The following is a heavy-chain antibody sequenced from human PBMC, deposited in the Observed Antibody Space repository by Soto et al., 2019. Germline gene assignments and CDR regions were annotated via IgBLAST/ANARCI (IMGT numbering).Heavy chain of an antibody. D-gene: IGHD3-16*01. V-gene: IGHV3-74*01. J-gene: IGHJ2*01. Sequence: EVQLVESGGALVQPRGSLRLSCVASGFSFSDYWMHWVSQAPGKGLVWVSRVKTDGSIITYADAVKGRFTISRDNAKNTLYLQMNHLRAEDTAVYYSARVRQGAWYFDPWGRGTLVTVSS. CDR3: ARVRQGAWYFDP. CDR1: GFSFSDYW. CDR2: VKTDGSII.